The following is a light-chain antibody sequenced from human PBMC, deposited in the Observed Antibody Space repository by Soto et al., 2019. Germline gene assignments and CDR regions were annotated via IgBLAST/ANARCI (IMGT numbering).Light chain of an antibody. CDR1: NSNIGTYY. J-gene: IGLJ3*02. CDR2: AND. CDR3: ATWDASLTAGV. Sequence: QSVLTQPPSASGTPGQRVTISCSGSNSNIGTYYVYWYQQLPGTAPKLLIYANDQRPSGVPDRFSGSKSGTSASLAISGLRSEDEADYYCATWDASLTAGVFGGGTKVTVL. V-gene: IGLV1-47*02.